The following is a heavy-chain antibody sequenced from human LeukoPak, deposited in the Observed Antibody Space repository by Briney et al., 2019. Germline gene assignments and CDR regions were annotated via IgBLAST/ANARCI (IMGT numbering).Heavy chain of an antibody. J-gene: IGHJ5*02. V-gene: IGHV4-59*01. CDR3: ARGRGGGGSSNNWFDP. CDR2: IYYSGST. Sequence: SQTLSLTCTVSGGSINSFYWSWIRQSPGQGLQWIGNIYYSGSTNYNPSLKSRVTISVDTSKNQFSLKLTSVTAADTAVYYCARGRGGGGSSNNWFDPWGQGTLVTVSS. CDR1: GGSINSFY. D-gene: IGHD2-15*01.